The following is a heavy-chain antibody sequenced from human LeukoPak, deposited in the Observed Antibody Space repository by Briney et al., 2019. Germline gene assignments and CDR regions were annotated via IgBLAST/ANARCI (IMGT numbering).Heavy chain of an antibody. J-gene: IGHJ6*02. Sequence: GGSLRLSCAGSGFAFSSSWMHWVRQAPGKGLVWVSRMNSDGTTTNYADSVKGRFTISRDNAKNTLYLQMNSLTVEDTAVYYCARGPYGMDVWGQGTTVTVSS. CDR3: ARGPYGMDV. CDR1: GFAFSSSW. CDR2: MNSDGTTT. V-gene: IGHV3-74*01.